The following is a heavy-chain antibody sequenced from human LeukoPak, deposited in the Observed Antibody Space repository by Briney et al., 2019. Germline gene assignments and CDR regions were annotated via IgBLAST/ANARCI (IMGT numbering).Heavy chain of an antibody. D-gene: IGHD2/OR15-2a*01. CDR2: IYDSGRT. Sequence: SETLSLTCIVSGGSITSYYWSWIRQPPGKGLEWIGYIYDSGRTNYNSSLRSRVTISVDTSKNQFSLKLSSVTAAHTAVYYCARHSEPNSNLLWFDPWGQGTLVTVPS. V-gene: IGHV4-59*08. CDR1: GGSITSYY. J-gene: IGHJ5*02. CDR3: ARHSEPNSNLLWFDP.